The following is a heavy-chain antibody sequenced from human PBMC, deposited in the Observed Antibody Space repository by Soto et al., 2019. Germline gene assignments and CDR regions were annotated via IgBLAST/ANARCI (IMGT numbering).Heavy chain of an antibody. Sequence: QVQLVESGGGVVQPGRSLRLSCAASGFTFSSYAMHWVRQAPGKGLEWVAVISYDGSNKYYAESVKGRFTIARDNSKNTLYMQMKSLRVEDTAVYYCATAVGDIVLVPAASTWGGINYYGLDVWGQGTTVTVSS. V-gene: IGHV3-30-3*01. D-gene: IGHD2-2*01. CDR1: GFTFSSYA. J-gene: IGHJ6*02. CDR2: ISYDGSNK. CDR3: ATAVGDIVLVPAASTWGGINYYGLDV.